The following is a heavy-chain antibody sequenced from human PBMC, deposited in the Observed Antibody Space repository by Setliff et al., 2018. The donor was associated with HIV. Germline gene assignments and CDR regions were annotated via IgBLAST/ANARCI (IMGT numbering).Heavy chain of an antibody. D-gene: IGHD6-13*01. CDR3: ARIDGEAADTNY. CDR2: ISYTGTT. J-gene: IGHJ4*02. V-gene: IGHV4-59*01. CDR1: GGSISNYY. Sequence: PSETLSLTCTVSGGSISNYYWSWIRQPPGKGLEWIGYISYTGTTKYNPSLKSRVTISVDTSKNQFSVRLSSVSAADTAVYYCARIDGEAADTNYWGQGTLVTVS.